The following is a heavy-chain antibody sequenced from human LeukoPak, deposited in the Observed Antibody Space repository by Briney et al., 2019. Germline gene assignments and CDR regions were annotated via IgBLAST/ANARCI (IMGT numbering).Heavy chain of an antibody. J-gene: IGHJ6*02. CDR3: ARDTSSSYYYGMDV. D-gene: IGHD6-6*01. CDR2: INHSRST. V-gene: IGHV4-34*01. CDR1: GGSFSDYY. Sequence: SETQSLTCAVYGGSFSDYYWSWIRQPPGKGLEWIGEINHSRSTNYNPSLKSRVTISVDTSKNQFSLKLRSVTAADTAVYYCARDTSSSYYYGMDVWGQGTTVTVSS.